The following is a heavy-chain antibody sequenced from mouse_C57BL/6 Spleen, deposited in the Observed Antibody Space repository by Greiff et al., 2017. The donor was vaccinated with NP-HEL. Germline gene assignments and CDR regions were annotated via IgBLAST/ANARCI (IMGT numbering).Heavy chain of an antibody. J-gene: IGHJ3*01. CDR3: ARDHYSSGAY. D-gene: IGHD2-5*01. Sequence: EVKLVESGPGFVKPSQSLSLTCSVTGYSITSGYYWNWIRQFPGNKLEWRGYISYDGSNNYNPSLKNRISITRCTYKHQFFLKLNSVTTEDTATYYCARDHYSSGAYWGQGTLVTVSA. CDR1: GYSITSGYY. V-gene: IGHV3-6*01. CDR2: ISYDGSN.